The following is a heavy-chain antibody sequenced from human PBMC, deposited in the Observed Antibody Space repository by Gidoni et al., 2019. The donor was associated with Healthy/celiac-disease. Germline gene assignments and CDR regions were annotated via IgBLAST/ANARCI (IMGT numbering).Heavy chain of an antibody. CDR2: IYTSGST. J-gene: IGHJ6*02. CDR3: ARDRLLAAAAGLYYYYGMDV. CDR1: GGSISSGSYS. D-gene: IGHD6-13*01. Sequence: QVQLQESGPGLVKPSQTLSLTCTVPGGSISSGSYSWSWIRQPAGKGLEWIGRIYTSGSTNYNPSRKSRVTISVDTSKNQFSLKLSSVTAADTAVYYCARDRLLAAAAGLYYYYGMDVWGQGTTVTVSS. V-gene: IGHV4-61*02.